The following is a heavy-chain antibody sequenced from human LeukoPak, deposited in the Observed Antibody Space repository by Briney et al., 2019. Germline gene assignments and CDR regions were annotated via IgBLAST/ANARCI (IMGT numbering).Heavy chain of an antibody. J-gene: IGHJ4*02. CDR1: GFTFSSYA. V-gene: IGHV3-23*01. D-gene: IGHD1-26*01. CDR3: AKGSPYSGSYYGFDY. CDR2: ISGSGGST. Sequence: GGSLRLSCAASGFTFSSYAMSWVRQAPGKGLEWDSAISGSGGSTYYADSVKGRFTISRDNSKNTLYLQMNSLRAEDTAVYYCAKGSPYSGSYYGFDYWGLGTLVTVSS.